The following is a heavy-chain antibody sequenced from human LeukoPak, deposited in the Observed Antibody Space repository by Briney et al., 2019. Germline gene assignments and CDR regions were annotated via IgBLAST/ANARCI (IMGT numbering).Heavy chain of an antibody. Sequence: SQTLSLTCAISGDSISSNSAAWNWNRQSPSRGLEWLGRTYYRSKLYNDYAVSVKSRITINPDTSKNQFSLQLNSVTPEDTAVYYCARDQDGYNYRFDYWGQGTLVTVSS. D-gene: IGHD5-24*01. CDR2: TYYRSKLYN. J-gene: IGHJ4*02. CDR3: ARDQDGYNYRFDY. CDR1: GDSISSNSAA. V-gene: IGHV6-1*01.